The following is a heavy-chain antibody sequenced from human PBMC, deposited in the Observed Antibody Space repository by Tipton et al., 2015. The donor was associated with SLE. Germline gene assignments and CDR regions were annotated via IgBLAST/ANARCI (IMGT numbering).Heavy chain of an antibody. Sequence: TLSLTCTVSGGSISSGSYYWSWIRQPAGKGLEWIGRIYTSGSTNYNPSLKSRVTISVDTSKNQFSLKLSSVTAADTAVYYCARQSTLAKGRWFDPWGQGTLVTVSS. CDR3: ARQSTLAKGRWFDP. D-gene: IGHD3-10*01. J-gene: IGHJ5*02. CDR2: IYTSGST. V-gene: IGHV4-61*02. CDR1: GGSISSGSYY.